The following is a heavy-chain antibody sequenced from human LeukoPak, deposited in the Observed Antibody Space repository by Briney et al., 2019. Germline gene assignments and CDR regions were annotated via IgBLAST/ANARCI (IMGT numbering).Heavy chain of an antibody. V-gene: IGHV3-30-3*01. D-gene: IGHD3-3*01. Sequence: GGSLRLSCAASGFTFSSYAMHWVRQAPGKGLEWVAVISYDGSNKYYADSVKGRFTISRDNSKNTLYLQMNSLRAEDTAVNYCARDRAIFGVVIREGSFDYWGQGTLVTVSS. CDR3: ARDRAIFGVVIREGSFDY. CDR2: ISYDGSNK. CDR1: GFTFSSYA. J-gene: IGHJ4*02.